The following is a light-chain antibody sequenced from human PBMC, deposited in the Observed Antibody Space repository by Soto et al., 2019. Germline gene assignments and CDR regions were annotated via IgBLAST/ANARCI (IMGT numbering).Light chain of an antibody. Sequence: DIQMTQSPSSLSASLGDRVTITCRASQNIDNYLNWYQHKPGKAPKLLIYATSTLQSGVPSRFSGSGAGTDFTLTISRLQPEDFATYFCQQGYSRPRTFGQGTKVDIK. V-gene: IGKV1-39*01. J-gene: IGKJ1*01. CDR1: QNIDNY. CDR2: ATS. CDR3: QQGYSRPRT.